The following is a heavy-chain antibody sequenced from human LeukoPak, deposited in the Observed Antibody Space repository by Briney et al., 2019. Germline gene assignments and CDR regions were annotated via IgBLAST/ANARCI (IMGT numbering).Heavy chain of an antibody. D-gene: IGHD3-3*01. Sequence: GGSLRLSCAASGFTFSSYAMHWVRQAPGKGLEYVSAISSNGGSTYYANSVKGRFTISRDNSRNTLYLQMGSLRAEDMAVYYCAGDDGGSYFDYWGQGTLVTVSS. CDR3: AGDDGGSYFDY. CDR1: GFTFSSYA. V-gene: IGHV3-64*01. CDR2: ISSNGGST. J-gene: IGHJ4*02.